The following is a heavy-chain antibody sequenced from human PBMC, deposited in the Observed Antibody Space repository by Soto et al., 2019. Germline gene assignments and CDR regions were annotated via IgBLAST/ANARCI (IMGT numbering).Heavy chain of an antibody. CDR1: GGSFSGYY. V-gene: IGHV4-34*01. CDR2: INHSGST. D-gene: IGHD3-10*01. J-gene: IGHJ5*02. Sequence: KPSETLSLTCAVYGGSFSGYYWSWIRQPPGKGLEWIGEINHSGSTNYNPSLKSRVTISVDTSKNQFSLKLSSVTAADTAVYYCARGGTYYYGSGIPFDPWGQGTLVTXSS. CDR3: ARGGTYYYGSGIPFDP.